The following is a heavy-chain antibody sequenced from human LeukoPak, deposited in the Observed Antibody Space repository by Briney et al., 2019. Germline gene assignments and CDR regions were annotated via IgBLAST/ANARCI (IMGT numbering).Heavy chain of an antibody. D-gene: IGHD1-26*01. CDR1: GYSISSGYY. V-gene: IGHV4-38-2*02. Sequence: PSETLSLTCTVSGYSISSGYYWAWIRQPPGKGLERIGNIYHSGSTSYSPSLQSRVTISVDTSKNQFSLNLRSVTAADTAVYYCAREGVGANWFHPWGQGILVTVPS. CDR3: AREGVGANWFHP. CDR2: IYHSGST. J-gene: IGHJ5*02.